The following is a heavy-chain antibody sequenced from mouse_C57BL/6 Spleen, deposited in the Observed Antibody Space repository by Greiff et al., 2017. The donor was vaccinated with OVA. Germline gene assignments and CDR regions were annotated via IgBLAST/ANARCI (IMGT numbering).Heavy chain of an antibody. Sequence: QVQLQQPGAELVMPGASVKLSCKASGYTFTSYWMHWVKQRPGQGLEWIGEIDPSDSYTNYNQKFKGKSTLTVDKSSSTAYMQRSSLTSEDSAVYYCARVDSSGYPHYFDYWGQGTTLTVSS. CDR2: IDPSDSYT. V-gene: IGHV1-69*01. CDR1: GYTFTSYW. D-gene: IGHD3-2*02. J-gene: IGHJ2*01. CDR3: ARVDSSGYPHYFDY.